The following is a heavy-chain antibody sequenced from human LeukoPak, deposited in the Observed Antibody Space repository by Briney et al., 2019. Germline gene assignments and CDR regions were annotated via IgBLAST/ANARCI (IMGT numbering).Heavy chain of an antibody. D-gene: IGHD6-13*01. Sequence: SETLSLTCTVSGGSISTYYWNWIRQPPGKGLEWIGYIYYSGATNYNPSLKSRVTISVDTSKNQFSLKLSSVTAADTPVYYCARGVYIAAAQYCFWGQGTLVTVSS. J-gene: IGHJ4*02. V-gene: IGHV4-59*01. CDR3: ARGVYIAAAQYCF. CDR1: GGSISTYY. CDR2: IYYSGAT.